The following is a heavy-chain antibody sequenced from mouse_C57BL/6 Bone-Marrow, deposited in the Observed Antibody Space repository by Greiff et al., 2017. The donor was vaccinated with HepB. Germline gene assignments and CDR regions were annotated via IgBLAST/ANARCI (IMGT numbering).Heavy chain of an antibody. CDR3: AREGAFNWEGEYYAMDY. V-gene: IGHV1-72*01. Sequence: QVQLQQSGAELVKPGASVKLSCKASGYTFTSYWMHWVKQRPGRGLEWIGRIDPNSGGTKYNEKFKSKATLTVDKPSSTAYMQLSSLTSEDSAVYYCAREGAFNWEGEYYAMDYWGQGTSVTVSS. J-gene: IGHJ4*01. D-gene: IGHD4-1*02. CDR1: GYTFTSYW. CDR2: IDPNSGGT.